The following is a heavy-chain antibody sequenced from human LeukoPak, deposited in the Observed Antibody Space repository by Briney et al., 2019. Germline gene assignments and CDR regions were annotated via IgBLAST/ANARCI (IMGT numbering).Heavy chain of an antibody. D-gene: IGHD3-22*01. CDR3: ARAPMIVVPPGV. CDR1: GGTFSSYA. Sequence: SVKVSCKASGGTFSSYAISWVRQAPGQGLEWMGGIIPIFGTANYAQKFQGRVTITTDESTSTAYMELSSLRSEDTAVYYCARAPMIVVPPGVWGQGTMVTVSS. V-gene: IGHV1-69*05. J-gene: IGHJ3*01. CDR2: IIPIFGTA.